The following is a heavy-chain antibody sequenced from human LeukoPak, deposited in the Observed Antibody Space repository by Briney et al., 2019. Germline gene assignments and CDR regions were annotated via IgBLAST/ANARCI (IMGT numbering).Heavy chain of an antibody. CDR2: ISGSGDA. Sequence: GGSLRLSCAASGFTFGGYAMSWVRQAPGKGLEWVSLISGSGDAYDADSVQGRFTISRDNSKNTLYLQMNSLRAEDTAVYYCVKDGHYPDNSGYYYEASWGQGTLVTVSS. V-gene: IGHV3-23*01. D-gene: IGHD3-22*01. CDR3: VKDGHYPDNSGYYYEAS. J-gene: IGHJ5*02. CDR1: GFTFGGYA.